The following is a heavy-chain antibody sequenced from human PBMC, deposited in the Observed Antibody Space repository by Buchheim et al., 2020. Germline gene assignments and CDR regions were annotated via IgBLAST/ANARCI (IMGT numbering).Heavy chain of an antibody. V-gene: IGHV4-59*01. D-gene: IGHD2-21*01. J-gene: IGHJ4*02. CDR3: ARGTIHPGGDY. CDR2: IYYSGST. CDR1: GGSISSYY. Sequence: QVQLQESGPGLVKPSETLSLTCTVSGGSISSYYWSWIRQPPGKGLEWIGYIYYSGSTNYNPSLKSRVTISVDTSKNQFPLKLSSVTAADTAVYYCARGTIHPGGDYWGQGTL.